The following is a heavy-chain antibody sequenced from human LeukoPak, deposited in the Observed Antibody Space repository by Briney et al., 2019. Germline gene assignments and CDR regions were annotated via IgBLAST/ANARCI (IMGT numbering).Heavy chain of an antibody. CDR1: GYTFTSYD. Sequence: GASVKVSCKASGYTFTSYDINWVRQATGQGLEWMGWMNPNSGNTGYAQKFQGRVTMTMNTSISTAYMELSSLRSEDTAVYYCARGGSGRDEYYYYYMDVWGKGTTVTISS. D-gene: IGHD3-10*01. V-gene: IGHV1-8*01. J-gene: IGHJ6*03. CDR3: ARGGSGRDEYYYYYMDV. CDR2: MNPNSGNT.